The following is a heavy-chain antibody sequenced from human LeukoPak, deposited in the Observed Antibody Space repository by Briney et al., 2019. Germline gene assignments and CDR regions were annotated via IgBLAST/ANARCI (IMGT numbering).Heavy chain of an antibody. CDR2: IIPIFGTA. CDR3: ASGDIVATIKYFQH. D-gene: IGHD5-12*01. Sequence: SVKVSFKASGGTFSSYAISWVRQAPGQGREWMGGIIPIFGTANYAQKFQGRVTITADKSTSTAYMELSSLRSEDTAVYYCASGDIVATIKYFQHWGQGTLVTVSS. J-gene: IGHJ1*01. CDR1: GGTFSSYA. V-gene: IGHV1-69*06.